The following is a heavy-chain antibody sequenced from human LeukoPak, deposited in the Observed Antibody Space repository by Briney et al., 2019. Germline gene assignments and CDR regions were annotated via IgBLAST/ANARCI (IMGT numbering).Heavy chain of an antibody. CDR2: ISYSGST. D-gene: IGHD6-19*01. J-gene: IGHJ4*02. V-gene: IGHV4-59*07. CDR1: GRSISSYY. CDR3: ARGPSRSGWYIDY. Sequence: SDPLSLTCTLSGRSISSYYGSWIRQPPGKGLECIGYISYSGSTNYHPSLKSRVTISVDTSKNHFSLKLSSVTAADTAVYYCARGPSRSGWYIDYWGQGTLVTVSS.